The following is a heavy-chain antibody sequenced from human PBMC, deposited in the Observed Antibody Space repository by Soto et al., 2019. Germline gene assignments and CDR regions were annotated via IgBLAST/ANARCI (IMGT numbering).Heavy chain of an antibody. V-gene: IGHV2-26*01. CDR1: GFSLSNARMD. CDR3: ARIHNYGSGSYYLYYFDY. CDR2: IFSNDEK. J-gene: IGHJ4*02. D-gene: IGHD3-10*01. Sequence: QVTLKESGPVLVKPTETLTLTCTVSGFSLSNARMDVSWIRQPPGKALEWLAHIFSNDEKSYSTSLKSRLTISKDTSKSQVVLTMTNMDPVDTATYYCARIHNYGSGSYYLYYFDYWGQGTLVTVSS.